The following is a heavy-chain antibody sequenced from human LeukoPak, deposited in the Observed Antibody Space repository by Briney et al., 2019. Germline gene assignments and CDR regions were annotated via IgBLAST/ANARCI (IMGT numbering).Heavy chain of an antibody. D-gene: IGHD6-13*01. CDR3: AKDTPTAGYHLDS. Sequence: GGSLRLSCAASGFTLRGYGMHWVRQAPGKGLEWVAFIRYDGSDKSYADSVKGRFTISRDNSENTLYLQINSLRVEDTAVYYCAKDTPTAGYHLDSWGQGTLVTVSS. CDR2: IRYDGSDK. CDR1: GFTLRGYG. V-gene: IGHV3-30*02. J-gene: IGHJ4*02.